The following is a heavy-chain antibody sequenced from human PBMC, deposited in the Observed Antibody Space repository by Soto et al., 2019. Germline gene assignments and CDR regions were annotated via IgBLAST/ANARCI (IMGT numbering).Heavy chain of an antibody. J-gene: IGHJ4*02. CDR3: AREDFYRFYY. Sequence: EVQLVESGGGLVQPGGSLRVSCAASGFTFTSYWMSWVRQAPGKGLEWVANIKEDGSAKYYLDSVKGRFTISRDNAKNSLYLQMNSLRADDTAVYYCAREDFYRFYYWGQGNLVTVSS. V-gene: IGHV3-7*01. CDR1: GFTFTSYW. CDR2: IKEDGSAK.